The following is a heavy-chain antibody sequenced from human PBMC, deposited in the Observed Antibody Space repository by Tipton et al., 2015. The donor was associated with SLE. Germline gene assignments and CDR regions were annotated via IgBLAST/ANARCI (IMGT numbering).Heavy chain of an antibody. V-gene: IGHV3-23*05. J-gene: IGHJ6*03. CDR3: AVAARPPYYYYYMDV. CDR1: GFTFSSYA. CDR2: IYSSGHT. D-gene: IGHD6-6*01. Sequence: SLRLSCAASGFTFSSYAMTWVRQAPGKGLEWVSAIYSSGHTYYADSVKGRFTISRDNSKNTVYLEMNSLRSEDTAVYYCAVAARPPYYYYYMDVWGKGTTVTVSS.